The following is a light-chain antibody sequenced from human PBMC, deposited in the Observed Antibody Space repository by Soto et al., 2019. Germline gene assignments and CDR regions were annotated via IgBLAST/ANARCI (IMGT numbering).Light chain of an antibody. Sequence: DIQMTQSPSSLSASVGDRFTITCLSSQSISSYLNCYQQKPGKAPKLLIYAASSLQSGVPSRFSGSGSGTDFTLTISSLQPEDFATYYCQQSYSTPRTFGQGTKVDIK. J-gene: IGKJ1*01. CDR2: AAS. V-gene: IGKV1-39*01. CDR1: QSISSY. CDR3: QQSYSTPRT.